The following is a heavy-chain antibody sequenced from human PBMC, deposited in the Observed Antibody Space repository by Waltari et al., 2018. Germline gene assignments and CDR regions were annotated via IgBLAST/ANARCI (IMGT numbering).Heavy chain of an antibody. CDR1: GFTFSSYG. V-gene: IGHV3-30*02. CDR2: IRYDGSNK. D-gene: IGHD6-19*01. CDR3: AKDSSGSDY. Sequence: QVQLVESGGGVVQPGGSLRLSCAASGFTFSSYGMHWVRQAPGKGLEWVAFIRYDGSNKYYADSVKGRFTISRDNSKNTLYLQMNSLRAEDTAVYYCAKDSSGSDYWGQGTLVTVSS. J-gene: IGHJ4*02.